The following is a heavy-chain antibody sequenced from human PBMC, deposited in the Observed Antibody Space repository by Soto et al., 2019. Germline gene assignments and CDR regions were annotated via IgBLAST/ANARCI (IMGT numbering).Heavy chain of an antibody. J-gene: IGHJ4*02. CDR3: AKIVVGSPDY. D-gene: IGHD3-22*01. Sequence: EVQLLESGGALLQPGGSLRLSCAASGFIFSTYAMSWVRQAPGKGLEWVSMISGTGGNTHYADSVKGRFTISRDNSRNTLFLQIYSLRAEDTAVYYCAKIVVGSPDYWGQGTLVTVSS. CDR1: GFIFSTYA. CDR2: ISGTGGNT. V-gene: IGHV3-23*01.